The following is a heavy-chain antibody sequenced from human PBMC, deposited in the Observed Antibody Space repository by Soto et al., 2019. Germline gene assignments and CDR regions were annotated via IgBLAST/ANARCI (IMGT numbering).Heavy chain of an antibody. CDR3: ARESGGYGAPAFDI. Sequence: QVQLVQSEAEVKKPGSSMKVSCKAAGGSFSNFAISWVRQAPGQGLEGMGGIIPIFGTSNSAQKFQGRVSLTADESTNTAYLELNSLRSEDTAVYYCARESGGYGAPAFDIWGQGTMVTVSA. J-gene: IGHJ3*02. D-gene: IGHD3-10*01. CDR2: IIPIFGTS. V-gene: IGHV1-69*12. CDR1: GGSFSNFA.